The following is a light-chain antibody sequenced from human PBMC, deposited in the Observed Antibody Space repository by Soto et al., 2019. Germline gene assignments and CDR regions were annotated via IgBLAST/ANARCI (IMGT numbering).Light chain of an antibody. CDR3: QQYGSSPRT. CDR1: QSVSSN. J-gene: IGKJ1*01. V-gene: IGKV3-20*01. CDR2: GAS. Sequence: EIVITQSPSTLSVSPGERATFSCRASQSVSSNLAWHQQKPGQAPRLLIYGASSRATGIPDRFTGSGSGTDFTLTISRLEPEDFAVYYCQQYGSSPRTFGQGTKVDI.